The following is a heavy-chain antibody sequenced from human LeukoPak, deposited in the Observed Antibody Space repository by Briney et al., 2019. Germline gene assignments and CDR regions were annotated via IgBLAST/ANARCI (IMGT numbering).Heavy chain of an antibody. D-gene: IGHD3-10*01. J-gene: IGHJ4*02. CDR2: ISSSGSST. CDR3: ATQLLWFGESVEEGY. Sequence: PGGSLRLSCAASGLVFDNFAMSWVRQAPGKGLVWVSTISSSGSSTYYADSVKGRFTVSRDNSKDTLGLQMNSLGVEDTAVYYCATQLLWFGESVEEGYWGQGTLVTVSS. CDR1: GLVFDNFA. V-gene: IGHV3-23*01.